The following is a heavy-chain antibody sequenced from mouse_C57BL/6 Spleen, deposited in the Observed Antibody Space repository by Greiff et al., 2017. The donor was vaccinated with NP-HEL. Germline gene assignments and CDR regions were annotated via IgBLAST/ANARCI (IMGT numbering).Heavy chain of an antibody. CDR3: ARSPFSGGYAMDY. D-gene: IGHD1-3*01. Sequence: VQLQQSGAELARPGASVKLSCKASGYTFTSYGISWVKQRTGQGLEWIGEIYPRSGNTYYNEKFKGKATLTADKSSSTAYMELRSLTSEDSSVYFCARSPFSGGYAMDYWGQGTSVTVSS. V-gene: IGHV1-81*01. J-gene: IGHJ4*01. CDR1: GYTFTSYG. CDR2: IYPRSGNT.